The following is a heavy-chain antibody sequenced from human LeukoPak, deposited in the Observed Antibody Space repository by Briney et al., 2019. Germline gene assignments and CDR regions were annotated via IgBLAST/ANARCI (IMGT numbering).Heavy chain of an antibody. Sequence: GGSLRLSCTTSGFTFSSYAMSWVRQAPGKGLEWVSSISSSSSYIYYADSVKGRFTISRDNAKNSLYLQMNSLRAEDTAVYYCAIFNPYGDKADWGQGTLVTVSS. D-gene: IGHD4-17*01. CDR2: ISSSSSYI. CDR1: GFTFSSYA. V-gene: IGHV3-21*01. CDR3: AIFNPYGDKAD. J-gene: IGHJ4*02.